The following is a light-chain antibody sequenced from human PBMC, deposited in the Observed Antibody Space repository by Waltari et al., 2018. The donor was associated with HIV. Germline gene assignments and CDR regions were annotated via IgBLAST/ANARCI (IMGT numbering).Light chain of an antibody. CDR1: QDISNN. J-gene: IGKJ5*01. CDR2: DAS. V-gene: IGKV1-33*01. CDR3: QHYKNLPIT. Sequence: DIQMTQSPSYLSASVGDRVTITCQANQDISNNLNWYQQKPGKAPNLLIFDASNLQTGVQSRFSGSGSGTDFTLTISSLQPEDVATYFCQHYKNLPITFGQWTRLEIK.